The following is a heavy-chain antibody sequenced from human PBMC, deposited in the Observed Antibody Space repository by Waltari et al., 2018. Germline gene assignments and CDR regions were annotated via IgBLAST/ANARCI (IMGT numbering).Heavy chain of an antibody. J-gene: IGHJ4*02. CDR1: GYSISSGYY. CDR2: IYHSGST. V-gene: IGHV4-38-2*01. CDR3: ARIPLITMGDY. D-gene: IGHD3-10*01. Sequence: QVQLQESGPGLVKPSETLSLTCAVSGYSISSGYYWGWIRQPPGKGLEWIGSIYHSGSTYYNPSLKSRVTISVDTSKNQFSLKLSSVTAADTAVYYCARIPLITMGDYWGQGTLVTVSS.